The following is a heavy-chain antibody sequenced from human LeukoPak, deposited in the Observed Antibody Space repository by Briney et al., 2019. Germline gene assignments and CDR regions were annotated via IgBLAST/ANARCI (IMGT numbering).Heavy chain of an antibody. D-gene: IGHD6-6*01. CDR3: ARVEYSSSPHFDY. CDR2: ITYDGTNK. J-gene: IGHJ4*02. CDR1: GFTFDSYA. V-gene: IGHV3-30-3*01. Sequence: QSGGSLRLSCAASGFTFDSYALHWVRQAPGKGLEWLAIITYDGTNKYYADSVKGRFTISRDNSKNTLFLQMNSLRAEDTAVYYCARVEYSSSPHFDYWGQGTLVTVSS.